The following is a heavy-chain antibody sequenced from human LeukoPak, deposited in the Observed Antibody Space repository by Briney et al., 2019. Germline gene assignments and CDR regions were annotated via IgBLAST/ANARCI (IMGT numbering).Heavy chain of an antibody. D-gene: IGHD6-19*01. CDR3: AKDNRRHYTSGPNPDSLH. V-gene: IGHV3-7*03. CDR2: IKQDGSEK. J-gene: IGHJ4*02. Sequence: GGSLRLSCAASGFTFSGFWMSWVRQTPGKGLEWVANIKQDGSEKYYVDSVKGRFTISRDNAKNSLSLQMNSLRVEDTAFYYCAKDNRRHYTSGPNPDSLHWGQGALVTVSS. CDR1: GFTFSGFW.